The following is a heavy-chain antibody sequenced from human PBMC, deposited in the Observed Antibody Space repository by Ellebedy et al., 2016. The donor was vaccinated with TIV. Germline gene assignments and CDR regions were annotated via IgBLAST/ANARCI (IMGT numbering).Heavy chain of an antibody. CDR1: GFTFNSYA. CDR2: ISHHGSSQ. Sequence: GESLKISCAASGFTFNSYAMHWVRQAPGKGLEWVAVISHHGSSQYYADSVKGRFTVSRDNSMTTVYLEMNSLRAEETALYYCARDLDKSSGWYGGAAYWGQGTQVTVSS. V-gene: IGHV3-30-3*01. J-gene: IGHJ4*02. D-gene: IGHD6-19*01. CDR3: ARDLDKSSGWYGGAAY.